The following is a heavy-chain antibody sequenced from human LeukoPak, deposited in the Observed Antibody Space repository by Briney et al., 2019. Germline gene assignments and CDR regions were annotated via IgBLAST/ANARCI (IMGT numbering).Heavy chain of an antibody. V-gene: IGHV3-53*01. CDR3: ARDLCTSTNCYGAFDY. J-gene: IGHJ4*02. CDR2: IYTGGKT. D-gene: IGHD2-2*01. Sequence: GGSLRLSCAASGFTVSSNDMSWVRQAPGKGLEWVSIIYTGGKTYYADSVKGRFTVSRDNSKNTVYLQMNSLRAEDTAVYYCARDLCTSTNCYGAFDYWGQGTLVTVSS. CDR1: GFTVSSND.